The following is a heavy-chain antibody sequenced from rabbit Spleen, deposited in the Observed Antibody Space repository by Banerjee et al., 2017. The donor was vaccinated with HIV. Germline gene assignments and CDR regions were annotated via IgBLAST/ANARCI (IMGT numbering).Heavy chain of an antibody. CDR1: GFSFSSGYD. D-gene: IGHD8-1*01. J-gene: IGHJ6*01. Sequence: QQLVESGGGLVKPGASLTLTCKASGFSFSSGYDMCWVRQAPGKGLEWIACIYAGTIGSTYSASWAKGRFTCSKTSSTTVTLQMTSLTAADTATYFCARDAGTSFSTYGMDLWGQGTLVTFS. CDR3: ARDAGTSFSTYGMDL. V-gene: IGHV1S40*01. CDR2: IYAGTIGST.